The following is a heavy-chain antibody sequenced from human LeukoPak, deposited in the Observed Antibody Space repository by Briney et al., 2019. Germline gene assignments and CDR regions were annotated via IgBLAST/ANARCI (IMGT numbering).Heavy chain of an antibody. Sequence: PEGALRLSCAASGFSISNYYMLWARQAPGKGLEWVAVIYATGNTYYANSVKGRFTISRDNSENTLYLQMNSLRVGDTAVYYCARHPDSPNYPDTDSFDLWGQGTTVTVSS. J-gene: IGHJ3*01. CDR1: GFSISNYY. V-gene: IGHV3-53*01. CDR3: ARHPDSPNYPDTDSFDL. CDR2: IYATGNT. D-gene: IGHD3-22*01.